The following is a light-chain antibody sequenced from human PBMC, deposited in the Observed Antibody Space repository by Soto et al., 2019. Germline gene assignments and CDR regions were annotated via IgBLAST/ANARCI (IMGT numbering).Light chain of an antibody. CDR2: DAS. Sequence: DIHMTQSPSTLSASVGDTVTVTCRASQGISNQLDWYQQKPGKAPKYLIYDASNLQSGAPSRFSGSGSGTEFTLTISSLQPDDFATYYCQQYNTYPWTFGQGTKVDIK. CDR3: QQYNTYPWT. CDR1: QGISNQ. V-gene: IGKV1-5*01. J-gene: IGKJ1*01.